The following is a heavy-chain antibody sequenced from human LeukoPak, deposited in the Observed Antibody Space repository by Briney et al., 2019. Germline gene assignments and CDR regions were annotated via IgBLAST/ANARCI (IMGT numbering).Heavy chain of an antibody. CDR2: IYSGGST. V-gene: IGHV3-66*01. D-gene: IGHD6-19*01. CDR3: ARDLDSSGSGWYGY. Sequence: GGSLRLSCAASGFTVSSNYMSWVRQAPGKGLEWVSVIYSGGSTYYADSVKGRFTISRDNSKNTLYLQMNSLRAEDTAVYYCARDLDSSGSGWYGYWGQETLVTVSS. CDR1: GFTVSSNY. J-gene: IGHJ4*02.